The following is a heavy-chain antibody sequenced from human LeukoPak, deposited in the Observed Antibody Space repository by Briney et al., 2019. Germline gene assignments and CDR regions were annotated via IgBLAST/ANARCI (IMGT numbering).Heavy chain of an antibody. D-gene: IGHD5-24*01. CDR1: GFSFSSFA. CDR2: IRFAAVTT. J-gene: IGHJ4*02. Sequence: GGSLRLSCTASGFSFSSFAMSWVRQAPGKGLEWVSSIRFAAVTTYYADSVKGRFTTSRDNSKNTLYLQMNNLRAEDTAVYFCAKDSQVIINFYFESWGQGTLVTVSS. V-gene: IGHV3-23*01. CDR3: AKDSQVIINFYFES.